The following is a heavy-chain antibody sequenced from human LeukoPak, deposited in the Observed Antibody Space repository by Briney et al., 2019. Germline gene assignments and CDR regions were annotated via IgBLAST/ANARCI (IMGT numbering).Heavy chain of an antibody. CDR3: ARERTPEYGGNSGYFDY. CDR2: IGGSGVST. J-gene: IGHJ4*02. Sequence: GGSLRLSCAASGFTFSSYAMSWVRQAPGKGLEWVSGIGGSGVSTYYADSVKGRFTISRDNSKNTLYLQMNSLRAEDTAVYYCARERTPEYGGNSGYFDYWGQGTLVTVSS. D-gene: IGHD4-23*01. CDR1: GFTFSSYA. V-gene: IGHV3-23*01.